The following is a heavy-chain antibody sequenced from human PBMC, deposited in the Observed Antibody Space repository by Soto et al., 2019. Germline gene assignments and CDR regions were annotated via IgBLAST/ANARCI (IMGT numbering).Heavy chain of an antibody. D-gene: IGHD3-10*01. V-gene: IGHV3-15*01. Sequence: EVQLVESGGDLVEPGGSLRLSCAASGFSFNQAWMTWVRQAPGKGLEWVGRIKSRTDGGATEYAPPVNDRFIISRDDSRNMVFLQMNSLKTEDTAVYFCTYLYREGPWGQGTLVTVSS. CDR2: IKSRTDGGAT. CDR1: GFSFNQAW. CDR3: TYLYREGP. J-gene: IGHJ5*02.